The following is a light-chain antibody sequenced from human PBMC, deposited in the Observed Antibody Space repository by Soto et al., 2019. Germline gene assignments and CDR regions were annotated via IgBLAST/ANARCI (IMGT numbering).Light chain of an antibody. V-gene: IGKV3-15*01. J-gene: IGKJ1*01. CDR3: QQYNNWWT. CDR2: GAS. CDR1: QSVSSN. Sequence: IVMTQSPATLSVSPGERATLSCRAGQSVSSNLAWYKQKPGQAPRLLIYGASTRATGIPARFSGSGSGTEFTLTISSLQSEDFAVYYCQQYNNWWTFGQGTKVEI.